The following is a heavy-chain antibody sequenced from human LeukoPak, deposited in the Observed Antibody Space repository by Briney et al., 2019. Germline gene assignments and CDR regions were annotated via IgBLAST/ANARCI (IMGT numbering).Heavy chain of an antibody. Sequence: PGGSLRLSCAASGFTFSSYSMNWVRQAPGKGLEWVSSISSSSSYIYYADSVKGRFTIPRDNAKNTLYLQMNSLRAEDTAVYYCTRDTFGARDSWGQGTLVTVSS. D-gene: IGHD3-10*01. CDR3: TRDTFGARDS. J-gene: IGHJ4*02. V-gene: IGHV3-21*01. CDR2: ISSSSSYI. CDR1: GFTFSSYS.